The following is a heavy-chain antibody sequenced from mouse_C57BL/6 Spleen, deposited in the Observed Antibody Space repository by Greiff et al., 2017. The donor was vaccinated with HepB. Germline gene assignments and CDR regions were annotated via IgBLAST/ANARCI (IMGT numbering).Heavy chain of an antibody. Sequence: VQLQQSGAELVKPGASVKMSCKASGYTFTSYWITWVKQRPGQGLEWIGDIYPGSGSTNYNEKFKSKATLTVDTSSSTAYIQLSSLTSEDSAFYYCARGGNYVLYYIDYWGQGTTLTVSS. D-gene: IGHD2-1*01. J-gene: IGHJ2*01. V-gene: IGHV1-55*01. CDR3: ARGGNYVLYYIDY. CDR1: GYTFTSYW. CDR2: IYPGSGST.